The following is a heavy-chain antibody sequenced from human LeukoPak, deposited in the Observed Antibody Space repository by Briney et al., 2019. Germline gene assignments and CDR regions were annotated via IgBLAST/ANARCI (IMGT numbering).Heavy chain of an antibody. CDR1: GGSISSSNW. D-gene: IGHD6-13*01. CDR2: IYHSGST. V-gene: IGHV4-4*02. Sequence: SETLSLTCAVSGGSISSSNWWSWIRQPPGKGLEWIGEIYHSGSTNYNPSLKSRVTMSVDTSKNQFSLKLSSVTAADTAVYYCARAVAAAGTPWWFDPWGQGTLVTVSS. J-gene: IGHJ5*02. CDR3: ARAVAAAGTPWWFDP.